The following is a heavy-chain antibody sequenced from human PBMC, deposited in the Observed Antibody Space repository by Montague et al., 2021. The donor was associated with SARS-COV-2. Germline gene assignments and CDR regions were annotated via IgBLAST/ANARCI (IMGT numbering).Heavy chain of an antibody. J-gene: IGHJ4*02. CDR2: IYSSGYT. D-gene: IGHD5-12*01. CDR1: GGSISSSSFY. Sequence: SETLSLTCTVSGGSISSSSFYWGWIRQPPGKGLEWIGRIYSSGYTYYNPSLKSRVTICVDTSKNQFSLKLSSVTAADTAVYYCARDYDDYLDFWGKGNLVTVSS. V-gene: IGHV4-39*02. CDR3: ARDYDDYLDF.